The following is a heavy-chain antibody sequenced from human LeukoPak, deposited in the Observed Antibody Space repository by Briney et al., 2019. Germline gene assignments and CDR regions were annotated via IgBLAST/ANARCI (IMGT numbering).Heavy chain of an antibody. D-gene: IGHD2-15*01. J-gene: IGHJ5*02. CDR3: TRVDCSGASCYGEGWFDP. V-gene: IGHV3-49*03. Sequence: GGSLRLSCLGSGFTFGDHAMSWFRQAPGKGLEWVGFIRTKGYGGTTEYAASVKDRFSILRDDSKSVVYLQMNSLKTEDTAVYYCTRVDCSGASCYGEGWFDPWGQGTLVTVSS. CDR2: IRTKGYGGTT. CDR1: GFTFGDHA.